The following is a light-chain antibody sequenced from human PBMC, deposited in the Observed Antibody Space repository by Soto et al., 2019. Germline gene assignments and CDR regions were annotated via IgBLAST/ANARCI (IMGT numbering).Light chain of an antibody. Sequence: IQMTQSPSTLSAYVGDRVTSTCRASQSINSWLSWYQQKQGKAPKLLNYDASSLEGGVPSRFSGSGSGTEFTLTISSLQPDDFAAYYCQQYNSYSYTFGQGTKLELK. CDR2: DAS. CDR1: QSINSW. J-gene: IGKJ2*01. V-gene: IGKV1-5*01. CDR3: QQYNSYSYT.